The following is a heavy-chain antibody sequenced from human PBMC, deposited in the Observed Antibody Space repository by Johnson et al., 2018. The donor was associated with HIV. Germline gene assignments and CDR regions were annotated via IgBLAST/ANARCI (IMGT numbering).Heavy chain of an antibody. CDR2: INQDGSEN. D-gene: IGHD5-12*01. J-gene: IGHJ3*02. CDR3: ARVGWATSDAFDI. Sequence: VQLMESGGGLVQSGGSLGLSCAATGFTFSIYWMAWVRQAPGKGLEWVANINQDGSENHYVDSVKGRFTISRDNAKNSLYLQVHSLRAEDTALYYCARVGWATSDAFDIWGQGTMVTVSS. V-gene: IGHV3-7*05. CDR1: GFTFSIYW.